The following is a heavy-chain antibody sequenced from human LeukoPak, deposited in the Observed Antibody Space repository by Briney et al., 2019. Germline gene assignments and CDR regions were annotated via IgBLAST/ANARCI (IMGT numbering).Heavy chain of an antibody. J-gene: IGHJ4*02. D-gene: IGHD1-26*01. CDR2: INPNSRGT. CDR3: ARPSKNSGSYRPYGY. V-gene: IGHV1-2*06. CDR1: GYTFTGYY. Sequence: ASVKVSCKASGYTFTGYYIHWVRQAPGQGLEWMGRINPNSRGTNYAQKFQGRVTMTRDTSISTAYMELSRLRSDDTAVYYCARPSKNSGSYRPYGYWGQGTLVTVSS.